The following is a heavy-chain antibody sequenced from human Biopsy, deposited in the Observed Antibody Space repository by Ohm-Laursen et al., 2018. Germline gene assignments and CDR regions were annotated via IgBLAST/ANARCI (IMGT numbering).Heavy chain of an antibody. J-gene: IGHJ4*02. D-gene: IGHD4-23*01. CDR1: GGSFTGHY. CDR2: ISCTGYT. CDR3: ARGSNDSGGLYFPR. Sequence: TLSLTCTVSGGSFTGHYWSWIRQPPGTGLDWIGHISCTGYTSYNASLKSRVTISVDTSRNHFSLRLSSLTAADTAVYYCARGSNDSGGLYFPRWGQGTLLTVSS. V-gene: IGHV4-59*11.